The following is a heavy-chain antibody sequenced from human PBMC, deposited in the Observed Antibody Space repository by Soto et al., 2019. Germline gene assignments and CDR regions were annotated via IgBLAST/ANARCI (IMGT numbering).Heavy chain of an antibody. Sequence: PGGSLRLSCAPSGFTFSSYGMHWVRQAPGKGLEWLAVISYDGSKIYYADSVKGRFIISRDNSKNTLYLQMDSLRVEDTAVYYCAKDRGALRWSEEHFYFDYWGQGTLVTVSS. D-gene: IGHD4-17*01. J-gene: IGHJ4*02. V-gene: IGHV3-30*18. CDR1: GFTFSSYG. CDR3: AKDRGALRWSEEHFYFDY. CDR2: ISYDGSKI.